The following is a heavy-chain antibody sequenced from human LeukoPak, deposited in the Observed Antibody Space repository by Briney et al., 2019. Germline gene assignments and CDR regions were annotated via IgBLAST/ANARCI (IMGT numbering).Heavy chain of an antibody. CDR1: GFTFGDYA. J-gene: IGHJ4*02. CDR2: IRSKPYGGT. D-gene: IGHD3-22*01. Sequence: GGSLRLSCTASGFTFGDYAMSWFRQTPGRGLEWVGLIRSKPYGGTEYAASVKGRFSISRDDSKSIAYLQMNSLKIEDTAVYYCTRDKGFYYDGSGPSDYWGQGTLVTVSS. V-gene: IGHV3-49*03. CDR3: TRDKGFYYDGSGPSDY.